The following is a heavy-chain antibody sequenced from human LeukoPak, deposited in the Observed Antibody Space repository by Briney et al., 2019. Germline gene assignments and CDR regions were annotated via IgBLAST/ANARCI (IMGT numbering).Heavy chain of an antibody. CDR3: ARIRMVRGVII. CDR1: GFTFINYG. Sequence: GRSLRLSCAASGFTFINYGINWVRQAPGKGLEWVSSIGATDTYIYYAASLKGRFTISRDNAKNSVYLQMNSLRAEDTGVYYCARIRMVRGVIIWGQGTLVTVSS. V-gene: IGHV3-21*01. D-gene: IGHD3-10*01. J-gene: IGHJ4*02. CDR2: IGATDTYI.